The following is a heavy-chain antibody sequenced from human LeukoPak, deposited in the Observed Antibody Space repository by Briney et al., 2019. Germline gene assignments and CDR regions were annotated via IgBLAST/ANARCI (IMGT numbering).Heavy chain of an antibody. CDR1: RYTFTSYG. CDR3: ARVNGQWPDY. D-gene: IGHD6-19*01. J-gene: IGHJ4*02. Sequence: ASVKVSCTASRYTFTSYGLNWVRQAPGQGLEWMGWINTNTGNPTYAQGFTGRFVFSLDTSVSTAYLQISSLKAEDTAVYYCARVNGQWPDYWGQGTLVTVSS. CDR2: INTNTGNP. V-gene: IGHV7-4-1*02.